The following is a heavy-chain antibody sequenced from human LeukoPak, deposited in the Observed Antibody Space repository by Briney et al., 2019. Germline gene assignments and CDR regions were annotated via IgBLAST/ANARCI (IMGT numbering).Heavy chain of an antibody. D-gene: IGHD1-26*01. Sequence: PGGSLRLSCSASGFTINIYALHWVRQAPGKGLEHVSGISSKGGTTYSADSVKGRFTISRDNSKNTLYLQMSSLRTEDTAVYYCVKDSGSSYYYDYWAREPWSPSPQ. CDR1: GFTINIYA. CDR3: VKDSGSSYYYDY. CDR2: ISSKGGTT. V-gene: IGHV3-64D*09. J-gene: IGHJ4*02.